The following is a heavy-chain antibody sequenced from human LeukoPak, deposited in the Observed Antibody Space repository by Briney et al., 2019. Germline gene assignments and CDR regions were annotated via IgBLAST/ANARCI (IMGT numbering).Heavy chain of an antibody. CDR3: ARAWRETQKDAFDI. CDR2: IYSGGIT. V-gene: IGHV3-66*01. CDR1: GFTVSSNY. D-gene: IGHD1-26*01. J-gene: IGHJ3*02. Sequence: GGSLRLSCLASGFTVSSNYMSWVRQAPGKGLEWVSLIYSGGITYYADSVKGRFTISRDNSKNTLYLQMNSLRAEDTAVYYCARAWRETQKDAFDIWGQGIMVTVSS.